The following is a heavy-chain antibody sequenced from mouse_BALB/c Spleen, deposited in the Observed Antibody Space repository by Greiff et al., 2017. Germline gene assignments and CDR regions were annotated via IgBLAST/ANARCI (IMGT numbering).Heavy chain of an antibody. CDR3: VRKTNYAMDY. Sequence: EVQVVESGGGLVQPKGSLKLSCAASGFTFNTYAMNWVRQAPGKGLEWVARIRSKSNNYATYYADSVKDRFTISRDDSQSMLYLQMNNLKTEDTAMYYCVRKTNYAMDYWGQGTSVTVSS. V-gene: IGHV10-1*02. CDR1: GFTFNTYA. J-gene: IGHJ4*01. CDR2: IRSKSNNYAT. D-gene: IGHD1-3*01.